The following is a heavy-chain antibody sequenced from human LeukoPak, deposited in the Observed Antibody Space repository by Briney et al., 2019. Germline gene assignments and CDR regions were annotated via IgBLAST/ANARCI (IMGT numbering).Heavy chain of an antibody. CDR1: GFIFSSYF. D-gene: IGHD3-9*01. CDR3: AREWDLTGYYFDY. CDR2: ISYDGNNK. V-gene: IGHV3-30*04. J-gene: IGHJ4*02. Sequence: PGRSLRLSCAASGFIFSSYFMHWVRQAPGKGLEWVAVISYDGNNKYYADSVKGRFTISRDNSKNTLYLQMNSLRAEGTAVYYCAREWDLTGYYFDYWGQGTLVTVSS.